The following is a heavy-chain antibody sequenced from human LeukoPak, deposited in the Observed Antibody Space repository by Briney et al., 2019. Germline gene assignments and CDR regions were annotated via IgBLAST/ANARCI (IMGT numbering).Heavy chain of an antibody. CDR3: AKDVAARPGYNWFDP. CDR2: TSGSGGST. Sequence: PGGSLRLSCAASGFTFSSYAMSWVRQAPGKGLEWVSATSGSGGSTYYADSVKGRFTISRDNSKNTLYLQMNSLRAEDTAVYYCAKDVAARPGYNWFDPWGQGTLVTVSS. J-gene: IGHJ5*02. D-gene: IGHD6-6*01. V-gene: IGHV3-23*01. CDR1: GFTFSSYA.